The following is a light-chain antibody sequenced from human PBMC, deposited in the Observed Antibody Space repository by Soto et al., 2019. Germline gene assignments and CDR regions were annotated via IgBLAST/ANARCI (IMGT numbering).Light chain of an antibody. V-gene: IGKV3-20*01. CDR2: ATS. CDR3: QQYGNSPRYS. Sequence: EIVLTQSPGTLSLSPGESVTLSCRASQSVSSIYLAWYQQKPGQAPRLVIYATSSRATGIPDRFSGSGSGTDFTLTISRLEPEDSAVYYCQQYGNSPRYSFGQGTRLEIK. CDR1: QSVSSIY. J-gene: IGKJ2*03.